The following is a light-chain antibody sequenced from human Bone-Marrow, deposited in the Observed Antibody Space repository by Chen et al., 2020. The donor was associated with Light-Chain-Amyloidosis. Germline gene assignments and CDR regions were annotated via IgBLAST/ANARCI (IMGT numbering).Light chain of an antibody. V-gene: IGLV2-14*01. Sequence: QSALTQPASVSGSPGQWITIPCTGTSSDVGGDNHVSWYQQHPDKAPKLMIYEVTNRPSWVPDRFSGSKSDNTASLTISGLQTADEADYFCSSYTITNTLVFGSGTRVTVL. CDR1: SSDVGGDNH. J-gene: IGLJ1*01. CDR3: SSYTITNTLV. CDR2: EVT.